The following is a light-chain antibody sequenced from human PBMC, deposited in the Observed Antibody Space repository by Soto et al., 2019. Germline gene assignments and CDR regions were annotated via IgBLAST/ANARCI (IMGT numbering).Light chain of an antibody. Sequence: EIVMTQSPVTLSASPGESATLSCRASQSVDNNVAWYQQKPGQAPRLLIVGSFARATGIPARFSGSGSGSEFTLTISGLQSEDFAVYYCQQYNDRPPIKFGQGTRLEIK. CDR3: QQYNDRPPIK. V-gene: IGKV3-15*01. CDR1: QSVDNN. CDR2: GSF. J-gene: IGKJ5*01.